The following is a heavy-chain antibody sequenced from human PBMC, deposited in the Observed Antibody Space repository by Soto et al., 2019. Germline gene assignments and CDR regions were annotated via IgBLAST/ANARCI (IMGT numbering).Heavy chain of an antibody. CDR2: ISYDGSNK. Sequence: GGSLRLSCAASGFTFSSYAMHWVRQAPGKGLEWVAVISYDGSNKYYADSVKGRFTISRDNSKNTLYLQMNSLRAEDTAVYYCARERWELLRWEEYYYYYYGMDVWGQGTTVTVSS. J-gene: IGHJ6*02. V-gene: IGHV3-30-3*01. CDR3: ARERWELLRWEEYYYYYYGMDV. CDR1: GFTFSSYA. D-gene: IGHD1-26*01.